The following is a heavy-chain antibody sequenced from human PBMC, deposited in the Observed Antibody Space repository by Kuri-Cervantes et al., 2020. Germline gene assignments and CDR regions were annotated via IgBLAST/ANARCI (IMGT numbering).Heavy chain of an antibody. CDR1: GFTFSSYW. CDR3: AKRRGPGAAAFDY. CDR2: IKQDGSEK. D-gene: IGHD6-13*01. V-gene: IGHV3-7*01. Sequence: GGSLRLSCAASGFTFSSYWMSWIRQAPGKGLEWVANIKQDGSEKYYVDSVKGRFTISRDNAKNSLYLQMNSLRAEDTAVYYCAKRRGPGAAAFDYWGQGTPVTVSS. J-gene: IGHJ4*02.